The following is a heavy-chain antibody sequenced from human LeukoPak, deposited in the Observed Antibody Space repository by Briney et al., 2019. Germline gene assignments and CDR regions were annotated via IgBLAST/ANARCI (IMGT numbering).Heavy chain of an antibody. V-gene: IGHV3-53*01. D-gene: IGHD2-15*01. CDR1: GFTVSGFC. Sequence: GGSLRLSCVASGFTVSGFCMSWVRQAPGKGLEWVSVIYSDGTTYYADSVQGRFTISRDNSKNTLYLQMNSLRAEDTAIYYCARDLRHSTHDYYYGMDVWGQGATVTVSS. CDR2: IYSDGTT. J-gene: IGHJ6*02. CDR3: ARDLRHSTHDYYYGMDV.